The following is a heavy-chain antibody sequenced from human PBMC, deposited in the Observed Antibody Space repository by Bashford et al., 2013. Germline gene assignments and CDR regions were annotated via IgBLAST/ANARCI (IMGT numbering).Heavy chain of an antibody. CDR3: ARVVLYDRPTPYYYYYMDV. V-gene: IGHV1-69*06. J-gene: IGHJ6*03. D-gene: IGHD3-16*02. CDR2: IIPIFGTA. CDR1: GGTFSSYA. Sequence: SVKVSCKASGGTFSSYAISWVRQAPGQGLEWMGGIIPIFGTANYAQKFQGRVTITADKSTSTAYMELSSLRSEDTAVYYCARVVLYDRPTPYYYYYMDVWGKGTTVTVSS.